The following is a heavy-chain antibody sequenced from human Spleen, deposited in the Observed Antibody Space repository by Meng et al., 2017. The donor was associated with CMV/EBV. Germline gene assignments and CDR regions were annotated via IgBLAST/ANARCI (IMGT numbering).Heavy chain of an antibody. D-gene: IGHD3-10*01. V-gene: IGHV3-11*04. Sequence: SCAATGFTFSDYYMSWIRQAPGKGLEWVSYISSSGSTIYYADSVKGRFTISRDNAKNTLTLQMDSLRADDTAVYYCVRGESAVYYHGMDLWGQGTTVTVSS. CDR1: GFTFSDYY. CDR2: ISSSGSTI. CDR3: VRGESAVYYHGMDL. J-gene: IGHJ6*02.